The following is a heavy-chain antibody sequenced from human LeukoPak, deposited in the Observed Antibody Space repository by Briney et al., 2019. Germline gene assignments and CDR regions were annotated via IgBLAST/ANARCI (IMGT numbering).Heavy chain of an antibody. CDR2: ISSSSSYI. V-gene: IGHV3-21*01. D-gene: IGHD3-3*01. J-gene: IGHJ6*03. Sequence: KPGGSLRLSCAASGFTFSSYSMNWVRQAPGKGLEWVSSISSSSSYIYYADSVKGRFTISRDNATNSLYLQMNSLRAEDTAVYYCAGGSLRFLEWLAYMDVWGKGTTVTVSS. CDR3: AGGSLRFLEWLAYMDV. CDR1: GFTFSSYS.